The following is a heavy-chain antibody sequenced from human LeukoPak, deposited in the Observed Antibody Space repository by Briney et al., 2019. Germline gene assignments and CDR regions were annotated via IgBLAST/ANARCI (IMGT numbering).Heavy chain of an antibody. CDR2: IWYDGSNK. CDR1: GFTFSSYG. V-gene: IGHV3-33*06. CDR3: AKGGPHDKSIAVVMYYFDY. J-gene: IGHJ4*02. Sequence: PGRSLRLSCAASGFTFSSYGMHWVRQAPGKGLEWVAVIWYDGSNKYYADSVKGRFTISRDNSKNTLYLQMNSLRAEDTAVYYCAKGGPHDKSIAVVMYYFDYWGQGTLVTVSS. D-gene: IGHD6-19*01.